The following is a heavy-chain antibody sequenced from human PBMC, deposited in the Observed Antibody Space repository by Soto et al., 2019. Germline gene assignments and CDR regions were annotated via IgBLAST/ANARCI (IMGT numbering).Heavy chain of an antibody. CDR2: IIPIFGTA. J-gene: IGHJ6*02. CDR3: ARNADSSGYYYDYYYYGMDV. V-gene: IGHV1-69*13. CDR1: GGTFSSYA. D-gene: IGHD3-22*01. Sequence: SVKVSCKASGGTFSSYAISWVRQAPGQGLERMGGIIPIFGTANYAQKFQGRVTITADESTSTAYMELSSLRSEDTAVYYCARNADSSGYYYDYYYYGMDVWGQGTTVTVSS.